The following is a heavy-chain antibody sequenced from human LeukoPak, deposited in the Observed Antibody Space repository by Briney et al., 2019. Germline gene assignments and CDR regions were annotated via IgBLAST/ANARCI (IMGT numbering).Heavy chain of an antibody. Sequence: PSETLSLTCAVYGGSFSGYHWSWIRQPPGKGLEWIGEINHSGSTNYNPSLKSRVTISVDTSKNQFSLKLSSVTAADTAVYYCARHSPIYDSSGYPDYWGQGTLVTVSS. J-gene: IGHJ4*02. CDR3: ARHSPIYDSSGYPDY. CDR2: INHSGST. D-gene: IGHD3-22*01. CDR1: GGSFSGYH. V-gene: IGHV4-34*01.